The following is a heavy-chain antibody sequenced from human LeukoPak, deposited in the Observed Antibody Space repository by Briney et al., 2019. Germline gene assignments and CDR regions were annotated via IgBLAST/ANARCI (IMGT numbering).Heavy chain of an antibody. CDR1: GFTFSSYA. Sequence: GGSLRLSCAASGFTFSSYAMSRVRQAPGKGLEWVSAISGSGGSTYYADSVKGRFTISRDNSKNTLYLQMNSLRAEDTAVYYCAKADTYYYDSSGYCGFDYWGQGTLVTVSS. CDR2: ISGSGGST. V-gene: IGHV3-23*01. D-gene: IGHD3-22*01. J-gene: IGHJ4*02. CDR3: AKADTYYYDSSGYCGFDY.